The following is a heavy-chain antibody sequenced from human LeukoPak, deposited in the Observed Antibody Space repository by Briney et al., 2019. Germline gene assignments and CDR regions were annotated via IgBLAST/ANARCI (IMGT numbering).Heavy chain of an antibody. CDR2: IYTSGST. J-gene: IGHJ4*02. V-gene: IGHV4-4*07. CDR1: GGSISSYY. Sequence: PSETLSLTCTVSGGSISSYYWSWIRQPAGKGLEWIGRIYTSGSTNYNPSLKSRVTISVDKSKNQFSLKLSPVTAADTAVYYCARERGLGGVLSDYWGQGTLVTVSS. D-gene: IGHD3-16*01. CDR3: ARERGLGGVLSDY.